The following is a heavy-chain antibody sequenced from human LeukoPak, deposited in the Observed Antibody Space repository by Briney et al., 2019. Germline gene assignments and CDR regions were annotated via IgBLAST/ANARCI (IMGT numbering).Heavy chain of an antibody. CDR2: IKQDGSVK. Sequence: GGSLRLSCAASGFTFSNYWMSWVRQAPGKGLEWVANIKQDGSVKYYVDSVRDRFTISRDNAKNSVYLQMNSLRAEDTAVCYCARIGYSSSCLDYWGQGTLVTVSS. D-gene: IGHD6-19*01. CDR3: ARIGYSSSCLDY. CDR1: GFTFSNYW. J-gene: IGHJ4*02. V-gene: IGHV3-7*01.